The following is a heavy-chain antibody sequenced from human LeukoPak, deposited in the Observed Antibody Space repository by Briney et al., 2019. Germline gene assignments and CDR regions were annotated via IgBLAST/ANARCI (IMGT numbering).Heavy chain of an antibody. V-gene: IGHV3-74*01. D-gene: IGHD6-6*01. CDR2: INSDGSST. J-gene: IGHJ4*02. CDR3: ARVGSSLLYFDY. Sequence: GGSLRLSCAASGFTFSSYWMHWLRQAPGKGLVWVSRINSDGSSTSYAYSVKGRFTISRDNAKNTLYLQMNSLRAEDTAVYYCARVGSSLLYFDYWGQGTLVTVSS. CDR1: GFTFSSYW.